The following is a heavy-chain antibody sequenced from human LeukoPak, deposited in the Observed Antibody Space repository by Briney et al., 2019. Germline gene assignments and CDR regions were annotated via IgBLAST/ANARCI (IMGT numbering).Heavy chain of an antibody. V-gene: IGHV3-23*01. CDR1: GFTFSDYY. D-gene: IGHD7-27*01. CDR3: AKKVPANWGSYFDY. J-gene: IGHJ4*02. Sequence: GGSLRLPCAASGFTFSDYYMSWIRQAPGKGLEWVSAISGSGDSTYSTDSVKGRFTISRDNSKNTLYLQMNSLRAEDTAVYYCAKKVPANWGSYFDYWGQGTLVTVSS. CDR2: ISGSGDST.